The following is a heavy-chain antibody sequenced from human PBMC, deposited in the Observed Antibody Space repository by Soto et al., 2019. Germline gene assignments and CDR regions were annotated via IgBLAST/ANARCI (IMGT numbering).Heavy chain of an antibody. CDR3: AKSIAVAEYYYYYYTDV. V-gene: IGHV3-23*01. D-gene: IGHD6-19*01. CDR2: ISGSGGST. Sequence: GGSLRLSCAASGFTFSSYAMSWVRQAPGKGLEWVSAISGSGGSTYYADSVKGRFTISRDNSKNTLYLQMNSLRAEDTAVYYCAKSIAVAEYYYYYYTDVWGKGTTVTVSS. J-gene: IGHJ6*03. CDR1: GFTFSSYA.